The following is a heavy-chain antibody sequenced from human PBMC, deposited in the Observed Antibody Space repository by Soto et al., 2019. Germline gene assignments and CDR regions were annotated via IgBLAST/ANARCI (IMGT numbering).Heavy chain of an antibody. J-gene: IGHJ5*02. Sequence: SETLSLTCTVFGGSISSYYWSWIRQPPGKGLEWIGYIYYSGSTNYNPSLKSRVTISVDTSKNQFSLKLSSVTAADTAVYYCARHRNYLNWFDPWGQGTLVTVSS. CDR3: ARHRNYLNWFDP. CDR1: GGSISSYY. CDR2: IYYSGST. D-gene: IGHD3-10*01. V-gene: IGHV4-59*08.